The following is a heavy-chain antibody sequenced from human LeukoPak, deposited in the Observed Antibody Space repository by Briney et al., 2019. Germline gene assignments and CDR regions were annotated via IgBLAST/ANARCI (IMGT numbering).Heavy chain of an antibody. CDR2: ISSSSDRI. V-gene: IGHV3-48*01. Sequence: GGSLRLSCAVSGFTFSSYSMNWVRQAPGKGLEWVSYISSSSDRIYYADSVKGRFTISRDDAKNSLYLQMNSLRAEDTAVYYCARVAAVHSYWGQGTLVTVSS. CDR3: ARVAAVHSY. J-gene: IGHJ4*02. CDR1: GFTFSSYS. D-gene: IGHD6-13*01.